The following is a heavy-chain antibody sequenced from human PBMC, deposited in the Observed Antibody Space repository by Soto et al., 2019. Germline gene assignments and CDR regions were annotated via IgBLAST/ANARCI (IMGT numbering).Heavy chain of an antibody. Sequence: GGSLRLSCPASGFPFSSYAMSLVRQAPGKGLETVSAISGSGGSTYYADSVKGRFTISRDNSKNTLYLQMNSLRAEDTAVYYCAKHDYGDFEALYYYYYGMDVWGQGPKVTVSS. V-gene: IGHV3-23*01. CDR1: GFPFSSYA. CDR3: AKHDYGDFEALYYYYYGMDV. CDR2: ISGSGGST. D-gene: IGHD4-17*01. J-gene: IGHJ6*02.